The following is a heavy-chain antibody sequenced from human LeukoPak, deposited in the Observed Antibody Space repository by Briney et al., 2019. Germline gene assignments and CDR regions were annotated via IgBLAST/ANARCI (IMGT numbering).Heavy chain of an antibody. J-gene: IGHJ5*02. CDR1: GGSISSGGYY. D-gene: IGHD3-3*01. CDR2: IYYSGST. V-gene: IGHV4-31*03. Sequence: PSETLSLTCTVSGGSISSGGYYWSWIRQHPGKGLEWIGYIYYSGSTYYNPSLKSGVTISVDTSKDQFSLKLSSVTAADTAVYHCATAIVLRFLEWQPHTDWFDPWGQGTLVTVSS. CDR3: ATAIVLRFLEWQPHTDWFDP.